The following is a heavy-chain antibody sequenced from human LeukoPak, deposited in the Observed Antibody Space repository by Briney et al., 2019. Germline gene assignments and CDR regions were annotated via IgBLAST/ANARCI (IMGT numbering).Heavy chain of an antibody. V-gene: IGHV3-43*02. D-gene: IGHD6-19*01. Sequence: GGPLRLYCEASGFTFDDYAMHWGRQAPGKGLEWVSLISGDGGSTYYADSVKGRFTISRDNSKNSLYLQMNSLSTEDTALYYCAKGGSGWSYYFDFWGQGTLVTVSS. J-gene: IGHJ4*02. CDR3: AKGGSGWSYYFDF. CDR2: ISGDGGST. CDR1: GFTFDDYA.